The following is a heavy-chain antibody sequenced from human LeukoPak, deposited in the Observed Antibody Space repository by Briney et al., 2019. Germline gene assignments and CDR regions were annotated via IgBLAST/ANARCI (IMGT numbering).Heavy chain of an antibody. Sequence: ASVKVSCKASGYTFTGYYMHWVRQAPGQGLEWMGWINPNSGGTNYAQKFQGRVTMTRDTSISTAYMELSRLRSDDTAVYYCARDSGTTGTTGDYWGQGTPVTASS. CDR2: INPNSGGT. J-gene: IGHJ4*02. D-gene: IGHD1-1*01. CDR1: GYTFTGYY. V-gene: IGHV1-2*02. CDR3: ARDSGTTGTTGDY.